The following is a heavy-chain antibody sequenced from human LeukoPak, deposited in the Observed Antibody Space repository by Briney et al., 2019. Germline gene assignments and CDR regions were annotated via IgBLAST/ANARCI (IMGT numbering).Heavy chain of an antibody. D-gene: IGHD3-10*01. J-gene: IGHJ3*02. CDR1: GYSFTTYW. CDR3: ARTETYYGSGSYFDAFDI. CDR2: IYPGDSDT. V-gene: IGHV5-51*06. Sequence: GESLKISCKGSGYSFTTYWIGWVRQMPGEGLEWMGIIYPGDSDTRYSPSFQGQVTISADKSISTAYLQWSSLKASDTAIYYCARTETYYGSGSYFDAFDIWGQGTMVTVSS.